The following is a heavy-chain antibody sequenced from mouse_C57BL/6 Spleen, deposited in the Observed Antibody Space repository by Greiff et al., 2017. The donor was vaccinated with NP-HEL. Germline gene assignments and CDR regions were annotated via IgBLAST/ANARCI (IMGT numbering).Heavy chain of an antibody. CDR3: ARPFYKGYCDV. J-gene: IGHJ1*03. Sequence: EVQVVESGGGLVKPGGSLKLSCAASGFTFSDYGMHWVRQAPEKGLEWVAYLSSGSSTIYYADTVKGRFTISRDNAKNTLFLQMTSLRSEDTAMYYCARPFYKGYCDVWGTGTTVTVSS. CDR1: GFTFSDYG. V-gene: IGHV5-17*01. CDR2: LSSGSSTI.